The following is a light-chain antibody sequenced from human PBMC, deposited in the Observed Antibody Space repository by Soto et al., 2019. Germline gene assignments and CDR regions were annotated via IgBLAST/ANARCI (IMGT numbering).Light chain of an antibody. Sequence: EIVLTQSPGTLSLSPGERATLSCRTSQSVSSSYLAGYQQKPGQAPRLLIYGASSRATGIPDRFSGSGSGTDFTLTFSRLETEDFAVYYCQQYGRSWWTFGQGTKVEIK. CDR3: QQYGRSWWT. CDR1: QSVSSSY. V-gene: IGKV3-20*01. CDR2: GAS. J-gene: IGKJ1*01.